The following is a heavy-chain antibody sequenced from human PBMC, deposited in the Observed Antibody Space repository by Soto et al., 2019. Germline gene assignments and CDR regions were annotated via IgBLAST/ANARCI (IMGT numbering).Heavy chain of an antibody. CDR2: IWSDGSIK. Sequence: QVQLVESGGGVVQPGRSLRLSCAVSGFTFSTYVMHWVRQAPGKGLEWVALIWSDGSIKNYADSVEGRFTISRDNSKNTLYLQVDSLRAEDTAVYYCASEPITYEGSGAPDYWGQGTMVTVSS. V-gene: IGHV3-33*01. D-gene: IGHD3-3*01. CDR3: ASEPITYEGSGAPDY. CDR1: GFTFSTYV. J-gene: IGHJ4*02.